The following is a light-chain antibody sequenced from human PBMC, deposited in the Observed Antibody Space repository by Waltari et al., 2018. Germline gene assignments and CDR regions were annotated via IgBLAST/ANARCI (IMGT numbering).Light chain of an antibody. CDR1: SFIIGSNT. CDR3: STWDSSLNDVL. J-gene: IGLJ7*01. V-gene: IGLV1-44*01. Sequence: QSVLTPPPSASGAPRQSVSIPCSGTSFIIGSNTVYWYQQVSGEAPKPLIYNTDRRPSGVPDRFSGSKSGTSASLAISGLQSKDEADYFCSTWDSSLNDVLFGGGTRLTVL. CDR2: NTD.